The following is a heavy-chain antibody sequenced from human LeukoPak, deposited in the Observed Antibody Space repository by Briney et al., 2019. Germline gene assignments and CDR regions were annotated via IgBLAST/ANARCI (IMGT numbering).Heavy chain of an antibody. CDR2: ISAYNGNT. CDR3: ARVLSLYDSSGYLDY. J-gene: IGHJ4*02. D-gene: IGHD3-22*01. Sequence: ASVKVSCKASGYTFTSYGISWVRQAPGQGLEWMGWISAYNGNTNYAQKLQGRVTMTTDTPTSTAYMELRSLRSDDTAVYYCARVLSLYDSSGYLDYWGQGTLVTVSS. CDR1: GYTFTSYG. V-gene: IGHV1-18*01.